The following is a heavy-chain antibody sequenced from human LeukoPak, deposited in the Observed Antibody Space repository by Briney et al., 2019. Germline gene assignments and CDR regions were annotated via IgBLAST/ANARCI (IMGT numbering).Heavy chain of an antibody. Sequence: SETLSLTCTVSGGSIAGSGWHWSWLRRPPGKGLEWIAYIYHSGSTYSSPPLRNRVTISVDRYKNQFFLNLRSATDADTAMYYCARGPIGGVVLETTLGYFDPWGQGTLVTVSS. CDR2: IYHSGST. J-gene: IGHJ5*02. CDR1: GGSIAGSGWH. D-gene: IGHD6-25*01. V-gene: IGHV4-30-2*01. CDR3: ARGPIGGVVLETTLGYFDP.